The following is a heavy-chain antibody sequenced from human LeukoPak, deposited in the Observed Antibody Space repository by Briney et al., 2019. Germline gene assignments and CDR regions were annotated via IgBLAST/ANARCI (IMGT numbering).Heavy chain of an antibody. CDR1: GYTFTDYY. J-gene: IGHJ4*02. CDR2: INPRDGGT. V-gene: IGHV1-2*02. D-gene: IGHD2-15*01. Sequence: ASVKVSCKGSGYTFTDYYLHWVRQAPGQGLEWVGYINPRDGGTSSPPNFRGRVTMTTDASSSTVYMELSRLTSDDTAIYYCAREGNGLLSKDLDYWGQGTLVAVSS. CDR3: AREGNGLLSKDLDY.